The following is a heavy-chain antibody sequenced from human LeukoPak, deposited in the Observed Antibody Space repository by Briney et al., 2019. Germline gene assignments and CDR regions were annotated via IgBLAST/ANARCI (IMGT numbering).Heavy chain of an antibody. Sequence: SETLSLTCTVSGGSISSYYWSWIRQPPGKGLEWIGYIYYSGSTNYNPSLKSRVTISVDTSKNQFSLKLSSVTAADTAVYYCVRKVFYFDYWGQGTLVTVSS. D-gene: IGHD5/OR15-5a*01. CDR3: VRKVFYFDY. V-gene: IGHV4-59*01. J-gene: IGHJ4*02. CDR1: GGSISSYY. CDR2: IYYSGST.